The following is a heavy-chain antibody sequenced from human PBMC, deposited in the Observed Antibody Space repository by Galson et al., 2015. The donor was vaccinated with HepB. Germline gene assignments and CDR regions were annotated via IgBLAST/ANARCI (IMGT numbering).Heavy chain of an antibody. V-gene: IGHV1-2*02. CDR1: GYAFTGHY. CDR2: ITPSSGGT. Sequence: SVKVSCKASGYAFTGHYMHWVRQAPGQGLEWMGWITPSSGGTTYAQRFQGRVTMYRDKSMRTVYMERRSLKFDDTAVYFCASDLVGRINGYDCCGIDVGGQWPSVIVSS. CDR3: ASDLVGRINGYDCCGIDV. J-gene: IGHJ6*02. D-gene: IGHD3-22*01.